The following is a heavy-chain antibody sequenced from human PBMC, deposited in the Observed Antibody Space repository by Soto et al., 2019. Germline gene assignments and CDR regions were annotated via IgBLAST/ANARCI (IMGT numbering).Heavy chain of an antibody. Sequence: QVTLKESGPVLVKPTETLTLTCTVSGFSLSNARMGVSWIRQPPGKALEWLAHIFSNDEKSYSTSLKSRLTISKDTSQSQVVVTMTNMDPVDTATYYCARMLAAITIVRGAIDYWLEGPMVTVSS. CDR2: IFSNDEK. J-gene: IGHJ4*02. V-gene: IGHV2-26*01. CDR3: ARMLAAITIVRGAIDY. D-gene: IGHD3-10*01. CDR1: GFSLSNARMG.